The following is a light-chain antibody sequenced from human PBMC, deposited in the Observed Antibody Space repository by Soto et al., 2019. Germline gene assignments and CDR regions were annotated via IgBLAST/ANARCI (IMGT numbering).Light chain of an antibody. V-gene: IGLV2-23*01. J-gene: IGLJ3*02. CDR3: CSHVGSSTLL. Sequence: QSALTQPASVSGSPGQSITISCTGSSSDIGSYNLVSWYQQHPGKAPKLMIYEGSKRPSGVSNRFSGSKPGNTASLTISGLQAEDEADYYCCSHVGSSTLLFGGGTKLTVL. CDR2: EGS. CDR1: SSDIGSYNL.